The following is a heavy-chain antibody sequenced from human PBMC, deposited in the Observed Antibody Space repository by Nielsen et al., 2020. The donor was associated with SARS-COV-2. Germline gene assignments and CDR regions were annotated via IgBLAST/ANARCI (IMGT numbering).Heavy chain of an antibody. J-gene: IGHJ4*02. CDR2: ISAST. Sequence: GGSLRLSCVVSGFTISTYAMSWVRQAPGKGLEWVSAISASTYYADSVKGRFTISRDNSKNTLYLQMNSLRAEDTAVYYCANRSGYTSCWYGDYWGQGTLVTVSS. CDR1: GFTISTYA. V-gene: IGHV3-23*01. CDR3: ANRSGYTSCWYGDY. D-gene: IGHD6-19*01.